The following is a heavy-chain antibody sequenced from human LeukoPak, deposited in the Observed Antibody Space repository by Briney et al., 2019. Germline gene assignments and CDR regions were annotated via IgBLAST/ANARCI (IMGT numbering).Heavy chain of an antibody. CDR3: ARDLAGRSGY. CDR2: INPSSGGT. J-gene: IGHJ4*02. Sequence: ASVKVSCKASGYTFIAYYIHWVRQAPGQGLEWMGWINPSSGGTKYAQKFQGRVTMTRDTSINTAYMELTRLRSDDTAVYYCARDLAGRSGYWGQGTLVTVSS. V-gene: IGHV1-2*02. CDR1: GYTFIAYY. D-gene: IGHD3-10*01.